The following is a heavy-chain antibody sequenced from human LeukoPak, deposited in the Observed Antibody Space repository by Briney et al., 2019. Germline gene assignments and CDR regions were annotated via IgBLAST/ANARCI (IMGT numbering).Heavy chain of an antibody. J-gene: IGHJ4*02. CDR2: LYDSVRT. CDR3: ATIKRGDIYGYFDF. Sequence: SETLSLTCTVSGGSISSHYWSWLRQPPGKGLEWIAYLYDSVRTKDNPSLKGRATLSADTSKNQHSLRLSSVTAADTAVYYCATIKRGDIYGYFDFWGQGILSPFPQ. CDR1: GGSISSHY. V-gene: IGHV4-59*11. D-gene: IGHD5-18*01.